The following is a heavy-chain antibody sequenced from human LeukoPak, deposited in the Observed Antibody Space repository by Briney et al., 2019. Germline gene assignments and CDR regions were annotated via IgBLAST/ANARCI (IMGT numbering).Heavy chain of an antibody. CDR3: ARDMSPENSQIDY. CDR2: INPNSGGT. V-gene: IGHV1-2*06. Sequence: ASVKVSCKASGYTFTGYYMHWVPQAPGQGLEWMGRINPNSGGTNYAQKFQGRVTMTRATSISTAYMELSRLRSDDTAVYYCARDMSPENSQIDYWGQGTLVTVSS. D-gene: IGHD3-10*02. J-gene: IGHJ4*02. CDR1: GYTFTGYY.